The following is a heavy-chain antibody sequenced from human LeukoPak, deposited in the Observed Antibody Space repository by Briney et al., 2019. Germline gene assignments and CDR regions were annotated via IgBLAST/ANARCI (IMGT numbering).Heavy chain of an antibody. CDR3: ARDDDDSSGFGDY. Sequence: GGSLRLSCAAYGFTFSSYARHWVRPAPGKGLEWVAVISYDGSNKYYADSVKGRFTISIDNSKNTLYLQMNSLRAEDTAVYYCARDDDDSSGFGDYWGQGTLVTVSS. CDR1: GFTFSSYA. V-gene: IGHV3-30-3*01. CDR2: ISYDGSNK. J-gene: IGHJ4*02. D-gene: IGHD3-22*01.